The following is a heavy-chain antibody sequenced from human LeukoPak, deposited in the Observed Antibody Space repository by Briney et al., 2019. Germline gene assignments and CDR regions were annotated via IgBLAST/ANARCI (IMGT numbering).Heavy chain of an antibody. CDR3: ARDLVGATGY. D-gene: IGHD1-26*01. V-gene: IGHV3-30-3*01. Sequence: GGSLRLSCAASGFTFSSYAMGWVRQAPGKGLEWVAVISYDGSNKYYADSVKGRFTISRDNSKNTLYLQMNSLRAEDTAVYYCARDLVGATGYWGQGTLVTVSS. CDR2: ISYDGSNK. J-gene: IGHJ4*02. CDR1: GFTFSSYA.